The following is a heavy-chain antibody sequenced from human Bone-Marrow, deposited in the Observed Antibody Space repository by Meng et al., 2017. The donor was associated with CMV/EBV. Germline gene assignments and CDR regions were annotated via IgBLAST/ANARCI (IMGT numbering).Heavy chain of an antibody. D-gene: IGHD3-3*01. Sequence: GESLKISCAASGFTFSSYAMSWVRQAPGKGLEWVSVIYSGGSSTYYADSVKGRFTISRDNSKNTLYLQMNSLSAEDTAVYYCAKDRERGADYDFWSGYDMDVWGQGTTVTVSS. CDR3: AKDRERGADYDFWSGYDMDV. V-gene: IGHV3-23*03. CDR1: GFTFSSYA. J-gene: IGHJ6*02. CDR2: IYSGGSST.